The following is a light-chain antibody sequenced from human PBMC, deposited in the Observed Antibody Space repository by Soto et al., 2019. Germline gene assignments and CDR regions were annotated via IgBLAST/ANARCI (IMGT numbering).Light chain of an antibody. V-gene: IGKV1-5*01. Sequence: STLSASVGDRVTITCRASQSISSWLAWYQQKPGKAPNLLIHDASNLETGVPSRFSGSGSGTHFTFTISNLQPEDFATYYCQQYDNLPLRFGGGTKVDIK. J-gene: IGKJ4*02. CDR1: QSISSW. CDR3: QQYDNLPLR. CDR2: DAS.